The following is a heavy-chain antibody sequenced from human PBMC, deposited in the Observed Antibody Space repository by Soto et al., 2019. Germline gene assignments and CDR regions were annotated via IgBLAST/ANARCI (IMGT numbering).Heavy chain of an antibody. Sequence: GGSLRLSCAASGLTFSNYAMTWVRQAPGKGLEWVSTITASGVTTYYADSVKGRFTISRDNSKNTLYLQMPNLRADDTALYYCAKEMIASTVADFFDPWGQGTLVTVSS. CDR2: ITASGVTT. CDR3: AKEMIASTVADFFDP. CDR1: GLTFSNYA. J-gene: IGHJ5*02. V-gene: IGHV3-23*01. D-gene: IGHD6-19*01.